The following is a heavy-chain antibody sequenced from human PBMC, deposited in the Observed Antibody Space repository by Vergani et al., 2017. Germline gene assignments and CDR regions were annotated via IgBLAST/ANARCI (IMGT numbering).Heavy chain of an antibody. CDR1: GGSFSGYY. J-gene: IGHJ4*02. CDR3: ASSIAARSY. Sequence: QVQLQQWGAGLLKTSETLSLTCAVYGGSFSGYYWSWIRQHPGKGLEWIGESNHSGSTNYNPSLKSRVTISVDTSKNQFSRKLISVTAADTAVYYCASSIAARSYWGQGTLVTVSS. V-gene: IGHV4-34*01. D-gene: IGHD6-25*01. CDR2: SNHSGST.